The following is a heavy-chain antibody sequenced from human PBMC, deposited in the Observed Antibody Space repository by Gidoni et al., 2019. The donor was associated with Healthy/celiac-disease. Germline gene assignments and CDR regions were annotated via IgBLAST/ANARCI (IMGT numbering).Heavy chain of an antibody. CDR1: GYTFTSYA. Sequence: VQLVQSGAEEKKPGAAVKVSCTAYGYTFTSYAMHWVRQAPGQRLEGMGWINVGNGNTKYSQKFQGRFTITRDTSASTAYMELSSLRSEDTAVYYCARIEGYSSSSGYFDYWGQGTLVTVSS. V-gene: IGHV1-3*05. J-gene: IGHJ4*02. CDR2: INVGNGNT. CDR3: ARIEGYSSSSGYFDY. D-gene: IGHD6-6*01.